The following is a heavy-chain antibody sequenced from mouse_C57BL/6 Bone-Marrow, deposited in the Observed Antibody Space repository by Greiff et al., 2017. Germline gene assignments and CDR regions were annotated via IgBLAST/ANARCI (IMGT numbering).Heavy chain of an antibody. D-gene: IGHD1-1*01. V-gene: IGHV1-81*01. Sequence: VKLVESGAELARPGASVKLSCKASGYTFTSYGISWVKQRPGQGLEWIGEIYPRSGNTYYNEKFKGKATLTADKSSSTAYMELRSLTSEDSAVYFCASPGIYYYGSSPAYWGQGTLVTVSA. J-gene: IGHJ3*01. CDR1: GYTFTSYG. CDR3: ASPGIYYYGSSPAY. CDR2: IYPRSGNT.